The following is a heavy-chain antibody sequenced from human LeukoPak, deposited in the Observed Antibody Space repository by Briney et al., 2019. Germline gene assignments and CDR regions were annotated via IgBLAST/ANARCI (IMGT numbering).Heavy chain of an antibody. D-gene: IGHD3-10*01. CDR2: IYYSGST. J-gene: IGHJ4*02. Sequence: PSETLSLTCTVSGGSISSYYWSWIRQPPGKGLEWIGYIYYSGSTNYNPSLKSRVTISVDTSKNQFSLKLSSVTAADTAVYYCARCGPHAGGSTKYYFDYWGQGTLVTVSS. CDR3: ARCGPHAGGSTKYYFDY. V-gene: IGHV4-59*01. CDR1: GGSISSYY.